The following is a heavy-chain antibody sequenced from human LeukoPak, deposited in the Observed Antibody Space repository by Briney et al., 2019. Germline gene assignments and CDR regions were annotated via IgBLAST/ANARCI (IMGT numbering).Heavy chain of an antibody. CDR1: GGSFSGYY. J-gene: IGHJ4*02. Sequence: PSETLSLTCAVYGGSFSGYYWSWIRQPPGKGLEWIGEINHSGSTNYNPSLKSRVTISVDTSKNQFSLKLSSVTAADTAVYYCARHHRGSYYLNRGIDYWGQGTLVTVSS. V-gene: IGHV4-34*01. CDR3: ARHHRGSYYLNRGIDY. D-gene: IGHD1-26*01. CDR2: INHSGST.